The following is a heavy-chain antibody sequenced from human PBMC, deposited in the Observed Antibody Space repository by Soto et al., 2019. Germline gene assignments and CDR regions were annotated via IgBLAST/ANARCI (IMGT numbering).Heavy chain of an antibody. Sequence: QLQLVESGGGVVQPGRSLRLSCAASGFIFSQYGMHWVRQTPDKGLEWVGLIGRDGSRHFYAESVKGRFTISRDNSKNTLYLQIDSLRVEDTALYLCARHDDNPDNALDMWGQGTMVTVS. CDR1: GFIFSQYG. CDR2: IGRDGSRH. D-gene: IGHD3-22*01. CDR3: ARHDDNPDNALDM. V-gene: IGHV3-33*01. J-gene: IGHJ3*02.